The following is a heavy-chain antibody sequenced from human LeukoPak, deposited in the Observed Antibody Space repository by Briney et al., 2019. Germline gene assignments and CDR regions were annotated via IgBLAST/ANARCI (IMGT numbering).Heavy chain of an antibody. J-gene: IGHJ4*02. CDR2: ISGGGGST. CDR1: GFTFSSYA. D-gene: IGHD6-19*01. Sequence: GGSLRLSCAASGFTFSSYAMSWVRQVPGKGLEWVSAISGGGGSTYYADSVKGRFTISRDNSKNTLYLQMNSLRAEDTAVYYCAKTIQWPYYFDYWGQGTLVTVSS. V-gene: IGHV3-23*01. CDR3: AKTIQWPYYFDY.